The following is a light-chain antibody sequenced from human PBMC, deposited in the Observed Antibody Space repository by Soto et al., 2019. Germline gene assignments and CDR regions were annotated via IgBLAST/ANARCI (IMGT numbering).Light chain of an antibody. CDR1: SSNIGSNY. V-gene: IGLV1-47*01. Sequence: QSVLTQPPSASGSPGQRVTISCPGSSSNIGSNYVYWYQQFPGTAPKLLIHRNNQRPPGVPDRFSGSKSGTSASLAISGLRSEDEADYDCAERDDSLSGWVFGEGTKLTVL. CDR3: AERDDSLSGWV. CDR2: RNN. J-gene: IGLJ3*02.